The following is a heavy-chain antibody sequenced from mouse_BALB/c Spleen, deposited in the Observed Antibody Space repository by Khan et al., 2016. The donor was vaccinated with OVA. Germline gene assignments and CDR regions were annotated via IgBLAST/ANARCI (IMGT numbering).Heavy chain of an antibody. CDR1: CYSITSDYA. V-gene: IGHV3-2*02. CDR3: AGTRTITTVVATDFDY. CDR2: ISYSGRT. J-gene: IGHJ2*01. Sequence: EVQLQESGPGLVKPSQSLSLTCTVTCYSITSDYAWNWIRQFPGNKLEWMGYISYSGRTSYNPSLKSRISITRDTSKYQFILQFNSETTKDTATYYCAGTRTITTVVATDFDYRGQGTTLAVTS. D-gene: IGHD1-1*01.